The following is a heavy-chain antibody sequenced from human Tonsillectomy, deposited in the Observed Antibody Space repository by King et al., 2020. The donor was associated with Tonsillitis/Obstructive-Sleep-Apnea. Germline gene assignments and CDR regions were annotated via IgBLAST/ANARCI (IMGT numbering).Heavy chain of an antibody. J-gene: IGHJ3*01. Sequence: VQLVESGAEVKKPGESLKISCKVSGYSFTTYWIGWVRQMPGKGLEWMGIIFPGDSDTRNSPSFEGQVTFSADKSISTAYLQWSSLKASDTAMYYCARTYYYDSSGYLNALDVWGQGTMVTVSS. D-gene: IGHD3-22*01. CDR3: ARTYYYDSSGYLNALDV. V-gene: IGHV5-51*01. CDR1: GYSFTTYW. CDR2: IFPGDSDT.